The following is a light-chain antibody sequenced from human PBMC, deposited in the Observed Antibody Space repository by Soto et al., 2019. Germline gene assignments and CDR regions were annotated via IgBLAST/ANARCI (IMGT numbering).Light chain of an antibody. J-gene: IGKJ1*01. Sequence: DIVMTQSPDSLAVSLGERATINCKSSQSVLYSSNNKNYLAWYQQNPGQSPKLLIYWASTRQSGVPDRFSGSGSGTDFTLTISSLQAEDVAVYYCLQYYNTPQTFGQGTKVDIK. CDR1: QSVLYSSNNKNY. CDR2: WAS. CDR3: LQYYNTPQT. V-gene: IGKV4-1*01.